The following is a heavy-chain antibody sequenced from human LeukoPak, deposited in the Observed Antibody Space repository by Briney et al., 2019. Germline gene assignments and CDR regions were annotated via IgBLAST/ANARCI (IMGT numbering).Heavy chain of an antibody. Sequence: GGSLRLSCAASGFTFSSYGMHWVRQAPGKGLEWVAVISYDRSNKYYADSVKGRFTISRDNSKNTLYLQMNSLRAEDTAVYYCAKGSLGGIEGIDYWGQGTLVTVSS. V-gene: IGHV3-30*18. J-gene: IGHJ4*02. CDR1: GFTFSSYG. CDR3: AKGSLGGIEGIDY. D-gene: IGHD3-16*01. CDR2: ISYDRSNK.